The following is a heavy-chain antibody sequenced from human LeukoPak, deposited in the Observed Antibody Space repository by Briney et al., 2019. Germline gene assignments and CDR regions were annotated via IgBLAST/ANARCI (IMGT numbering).Heavy chain of an antibody. CDR1: GYTFTSYY. CDR2: IIPSGGST. V-gene: IGHV1-46*01. D-gene: IGHD3-22*01. J-gene: IGHJ4*02. CDR3: ARDGSYYYDSSGYYPN. Sequence: ASVKVSCKASGYTFTSYYMHWVRQAPGQGLEWMGIIIPSGGSTSYAQKFQGRVNMTRDTSTSTVYMELSSLRSEDTAVYYCARDGSYYYDSSGYYPNWGQGTLVTVSS.